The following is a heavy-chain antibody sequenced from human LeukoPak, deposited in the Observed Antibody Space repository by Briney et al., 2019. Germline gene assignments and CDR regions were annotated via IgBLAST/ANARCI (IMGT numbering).Heavy chain of an antibody. CDR1: GYSISSGYY. V-gene: IGHV4-38-2*02. CDR3: ARQYSSSDEGVLNFDY. D-gene: IGHD6-6*01. Sequence: SETLSLTCTVSGYSISSGYYWGWIRQPPGKGLEWIGSIYHSGSTYYNPSLKSRVTTSVDTSKNQFSLKLSSVTAADTAVYYCARQYSSSDEGVLNFDYWGQGTLVTVSS. J-gene: IGHJ4*02. CDR2: IYHSGST.